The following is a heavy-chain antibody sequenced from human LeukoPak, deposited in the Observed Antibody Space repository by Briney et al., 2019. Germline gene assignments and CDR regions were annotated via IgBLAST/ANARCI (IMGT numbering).Heavy chain of an antibody. V-gene: IGHV3-21*06. D-gene: IGHD5-12*01. CDR1: GFTFSSDS. CDR2: IRRTSGFI. Sequence: GGSLRLSCAASGFTFSSDSMNWVRQAPGKGLEWVSSIRRTSGFISYADSVKGRFTISRDNAKSSLYLQMNSLRAEDTALYYCARVHSGYGPDYIDHWGQGTPVTVSS. CDR3: ARVHSGYGPDYIDH. J-gene: IGHJ4*02.